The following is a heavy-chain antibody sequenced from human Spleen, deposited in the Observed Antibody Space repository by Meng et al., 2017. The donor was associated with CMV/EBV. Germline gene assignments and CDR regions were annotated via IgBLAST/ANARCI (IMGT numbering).Heavy chain of an antibody. CDR3: AKGGSGWYFGFYYYGMDV. CDR1: GFTVTNNY. J-gene: IGHJ6*02. CDR2: IENDGSNK. V-gene: IGHV3-30*02. D-gene: IGHD6-13*01. Sequence: GESLKISCAASGFTVTNNYMSWVRQAPGKGLEWVTFIENDGSNKYYADSVKGRFTISRDNFRNTVYLQMNSLRADDTALYYCAKGGSGWYFGFYYYGMDVWGQGTTVTVSS.